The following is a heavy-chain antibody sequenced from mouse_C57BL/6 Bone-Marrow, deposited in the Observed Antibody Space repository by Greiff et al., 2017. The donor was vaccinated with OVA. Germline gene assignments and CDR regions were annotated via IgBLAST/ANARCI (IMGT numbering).Heavy chain of an antibody. J-gene: IGHJ2*01. Sequence: VQRVESGPGLVQPSQSLSITCTVSGFSLTSYGVHWVRQSPGKGLEWLGVIWRGGSTDYNAAFMSRLSITKDNSKSQVFFKMNSLQADDTAIYYCAKSYGNYSYYFDYWGQGTTLTVSS. CDR3: AKSYGNYSYYFDY. V-gene: IGHV2-5*01. CDR2: IWRGGST. D-gene: IGHD2-1*01. CDR1: GFSLTSYG.